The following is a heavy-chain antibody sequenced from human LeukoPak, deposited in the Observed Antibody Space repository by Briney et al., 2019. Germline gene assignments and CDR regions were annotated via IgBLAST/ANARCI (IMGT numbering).Heavy chain of an antibody. CDR1: GYTFTSYA. CDR2: INAGNGNT. D-gene: IGHD5-18*01. CDR3: ARGPPRIQLSDY. Sequence: ASVKVSCTASGYTFTSYAMHWVRQAPGQRLEWMGWINAGNGNTKYSQKFQGRVTITRDTSASTAYMELSSLRSEDTAVYYCARGPPRIQLSDYWGQGTLVTVSS. J-gene: IGHJ4*02. V-gene: IGHV1-3*01.